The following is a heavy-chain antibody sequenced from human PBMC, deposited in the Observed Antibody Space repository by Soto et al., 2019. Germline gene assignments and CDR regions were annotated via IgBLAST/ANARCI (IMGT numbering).Heavy chain of an antibody. V-gene: IGHV6-1*01. Sequence: PSQTLSLTCAISGDSVSSNSAAWTWIRQSPSRGLEWLGRTYYRSKRYNDYAVSVKSRISINPDTSKNQFSLQLTSVTPEDTAVYYCARGIYSGYDRFDYWGQGTLVTVSS. D-gene: IGHD5-12*01. J-gene: IGHJ4*02. CDR2: TYYRSKRYN. CDR1: GDSVSSNSAA. CDR3: ARGIYSGYDRFDY.